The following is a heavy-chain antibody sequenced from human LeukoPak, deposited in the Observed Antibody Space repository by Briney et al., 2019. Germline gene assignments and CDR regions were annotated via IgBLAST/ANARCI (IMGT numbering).Heavy chain of an antibody. D-gene: IGHD6-13*01. Sequence: GSLRLSCAASGFTFRTYGISWVRQASGKGLEWVPGISDSGDGTYYAESVKGRFTISRDNSKNTVFLQMNSLRADDTAKYYCAKDKAPGSWHTPSDFWGQGTLVTVSS. CDR3: AKDKAPGSWHTPSDF. CDR1: GFTFRTYG. CDR2: ISDSGDGT. J-gene: IGHJ4*02. V-gene: IGHV3-23*01.